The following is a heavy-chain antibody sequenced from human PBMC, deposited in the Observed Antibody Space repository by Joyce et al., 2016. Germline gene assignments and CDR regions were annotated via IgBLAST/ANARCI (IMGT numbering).Heavy chain of an antibody. Sequence: QVQLVQSGAEVKKPGASGKVSCKASGYTFPGYYMHWVRQAPGKGLEWMGWINPNSGDTKYAQKFQGRVTMTRDTSISTAYLELSGLRSDDTAVYYCVEKYISKFWGQGTLVTVSS. CDR2: INPNSGDT. D-gene: IGHD3-3*02. V-gene: IGHV1-2*02. J-gene: IGHJ4*02. CDR1: GYTFPGYY. CDR3: VEKYISKF.